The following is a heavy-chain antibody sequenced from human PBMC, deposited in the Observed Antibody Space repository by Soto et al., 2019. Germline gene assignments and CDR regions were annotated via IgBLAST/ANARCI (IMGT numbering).Heavy chain of an antibody. V-gene: IGHV4-34*01. CDR2: INHSGST. J-gene: IGHJ3*02. CDR1: GGSFSDYY. CDR3: ARRGDYYDSRGDAFGI. D-gene: IGHD3-22*01. Sequence: SETLSLTCAVYGGSFSDYYWSWIRQPPGKGLEWIGEINHSGSTNYNPSLKSRITISVDASKNQFSLKLSSVTAADTAVYYCARRGDYYDSRGDAFGIWGQGTMVTVSS.